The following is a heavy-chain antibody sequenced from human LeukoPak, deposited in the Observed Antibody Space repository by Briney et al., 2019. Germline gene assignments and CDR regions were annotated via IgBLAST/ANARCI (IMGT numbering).Heavy chain of an antibody. V-gene: IGHV1-2*02. Sequence: ASVKVSCKASGYTFTGYYMHWVRQAPGQGLEWMGWINPNSGGTNYAQKFQGRVTMTRDTSISTAYMELSRLRSDDTAVYYCATPGYSSSSKAMIGAFDIWGQGTMVTVSS. CDR2: INPNSGGT. D-gene: IGHD6-6*01. CDR3: ATPGYSSSSKAMIGAFDI. J-gene: IGHJ3*02. CDR1: GYTFTGYY.